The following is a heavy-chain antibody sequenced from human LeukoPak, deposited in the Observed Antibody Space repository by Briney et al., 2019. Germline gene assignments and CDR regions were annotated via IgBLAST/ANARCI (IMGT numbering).Heavy chain of an antibody. V-gene: IGHV4-34*01. CDR2: VNHSGST. Sequence: SETLSLTCAVYGGSFSGYYWSWIRQPPGKGLEWIGVVNHSGSTNYNPSLKSRVTISVDTSKNQFSLKLSSVTAADTAVYYCARAGAVVVAAKHYYYGMDVWGKGTTVTVSS. J-gene: IGHJ6*04. D-gene: IGHD2-15*01. CDR1: GGSFSGYY. CDR3: ARAGAVVVAAKHYYYGMDV.